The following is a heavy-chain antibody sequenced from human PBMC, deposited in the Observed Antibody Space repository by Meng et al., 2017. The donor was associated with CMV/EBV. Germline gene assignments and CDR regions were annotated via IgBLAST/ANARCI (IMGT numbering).Heavy chain of an antibody. Sequence: ESLKISCAASGFTFSNAWMSWVRQAPGKGLEWVGRIKSKTDGGTTDYAAPVKGRFTISRDDSKNTLYLQMNSLKTEDTAVYYCTTGHYYYGMDVWGQGTTVTVSS. V-gene: IGHV3-15*01. J-gene: IGHJ6*02. CDR2: IKSKTDGGTT. CDR1: GFTFSNAW. CDR3: TTGHYYYGMDV.